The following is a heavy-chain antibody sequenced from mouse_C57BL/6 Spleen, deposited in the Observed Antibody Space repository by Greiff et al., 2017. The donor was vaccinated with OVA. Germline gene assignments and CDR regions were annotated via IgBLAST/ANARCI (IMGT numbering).Heavy chain of an antibody. J-gene: IGHJ1*03. CDR3: ARGDYGKGYFDV. D-gene: IGHD1-1*01. Sequence: EVHLVESEGGLVQPGSSMKLSCTASGFTFSDYYMAWVRQVPEKGLEWVANINYDGSSTYYLDSLKSRFIISRDNAKNILYLQISSLKSEDTATYYCARGDYGKGYFDVWGTGTTVTVSS. CDR2: INYDGSST. V-gene: IGHV5-16*01. CDR1: GFTFSDYY.